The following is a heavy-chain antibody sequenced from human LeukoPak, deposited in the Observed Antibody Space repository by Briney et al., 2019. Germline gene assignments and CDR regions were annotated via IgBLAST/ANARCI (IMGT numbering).Heavy chain of an antibody. CDR1: GFTFSTYS. J-gene: IGHJ4*02. CDR3: ARRGFNSYGYYFDC. CDR2: ISSRSATI. D-gene: IGHD5-18*01. Sequence: GGSLRLSCAASGFTFSTYSMNWVRQAPGQGLEWVSYISSRSATIYYADSVKGRFTISRDNAKNSLYLQMNSLRAEDTAVYYCARRGFNSYGYYFDCWGQGTLVTVSS. V-gene: IGHV3-48*04.